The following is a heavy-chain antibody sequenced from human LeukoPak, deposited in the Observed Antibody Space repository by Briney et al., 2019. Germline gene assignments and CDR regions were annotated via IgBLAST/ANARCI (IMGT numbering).Heavy chain of an antibody. V-gene: IGHV3-23*01. D-gene: IGHD3-22*01. CDR1: GFTFSSYG. CDR3: AKDINYDSSGYYFGDFDY. J-gene: IGHJ4*02. Sequence: GGSLRLSCAASGFTFSSYGMSWVRQAPGKGLEWVSAISGSGGSTYYADSVKGRFTISRDNSKNTLYLQMNSLRAEDTAVYYCAKDINYDSSGYYFGDFDYWGQGTLSPSPQ. CDR2: ISGSGGST.